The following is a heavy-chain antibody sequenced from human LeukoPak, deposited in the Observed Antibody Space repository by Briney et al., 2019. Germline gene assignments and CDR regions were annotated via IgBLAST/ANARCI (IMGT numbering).Heavy chain of an antibody. CDR1: GGSISSYY. J-gene: IGHJ4*02. CDR2: IYTSGST. V-gene: IGHV4-4*07. D-gene: IGHD3-22*01. Sequence: SETLSLTCTVSGGSISSYYWSWIRQPAGKGLEWIGRIYTSGSTNYNPSLKSRVTMSVDTSKNQLSLKLSSVTAADTAVYYCASLFDYYDSSVGDYFDYWGQGTLVTVSS. CDR3: ASLFDYYDSSVGDYFDY.